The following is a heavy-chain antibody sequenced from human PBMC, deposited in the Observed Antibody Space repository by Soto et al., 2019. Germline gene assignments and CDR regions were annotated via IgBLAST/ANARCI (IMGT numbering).Heavy chain of an antibody. D-gene: IGHD4-17*01. J-gene: IGHJ6*02. CDR2: IIPILGIA. V-gene: IGHV1-69*02. CDR3: ASKTTVTTDLGYYYGMDV. CDR1: GGTFSSYT. Sequence: VQLVQSGAEVKKPGSSVKVSCKASGGTFSSYTISWVRQAPGQGLEWMGRIIPILGIANYAQKFQGRVTITADKSTSTAYMELSSLRSEDTAVYYCASKTTVTTDLGYYYGMDVWGQGTTVTVSS.